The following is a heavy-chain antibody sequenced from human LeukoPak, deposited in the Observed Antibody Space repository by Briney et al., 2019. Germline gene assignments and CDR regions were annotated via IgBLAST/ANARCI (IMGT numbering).Heavy chain of an antibody. CDR1: GGFISSGGYS. CDR2: IYHSGST. V-gene: IGHV4-30-2*01. Sequence: PSQTLSLTCAVSGGFISSGGYSWSWIRQPPGKGLEWIGYIYHSGSTYYNPSLKSRVTISVDRSKNQFSLKLSSVTAADTAVYYCARVVANAFDIWGQGTTVTVSS. D-gene: IGHD2-15*01. J-gene: IGHJ3*02. CDR3: ARVVANAFDI.